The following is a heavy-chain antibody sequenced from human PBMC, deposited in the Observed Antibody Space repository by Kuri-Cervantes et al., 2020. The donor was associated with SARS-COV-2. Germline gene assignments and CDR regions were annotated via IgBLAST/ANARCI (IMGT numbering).Heavy chain of an antibody. J-gene: IGHJ4*02. CDR3: ATSLKSLAYCSGGSCYHIDY. CDR1: GYTFAAYY. Sequence: ASVKVSFKASGYTFAAYYMHWVRQAPGQGLGWMGWINPNSGGANYAQKFQGRVTMTRDTSISTVYMDLSRLRSDDTALYYCATSLKSLAYCSGGSCYHIDYWGQGTRVTVSS. V-gene: IGHV1-2*02. D-gene: IGHD2-15*01. CDR2: INPNSGGA.